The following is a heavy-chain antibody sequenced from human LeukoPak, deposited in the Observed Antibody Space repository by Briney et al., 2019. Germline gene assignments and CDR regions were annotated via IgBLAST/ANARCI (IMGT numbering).Heavy chain of an antibody. D-gene: IGHD3-9*01. J-gene: IGHJ6*02. CDR2: ISAYNGNT. V-gene: IGHV1-18*01. CDR1: GYTFTSYG. CDR3: ARVVVNGYYPYYYGMDV. Sequence: ASVKVSCKASGYTFTSYGISWVRQAPGQGLEWMGWISAYNGNTNYAQKLQGRVTMTKDTSTSTAYMELRSLRSDDTAVYYCARVVVNGYYPYYYGMDVWGQGTTVTVSS.